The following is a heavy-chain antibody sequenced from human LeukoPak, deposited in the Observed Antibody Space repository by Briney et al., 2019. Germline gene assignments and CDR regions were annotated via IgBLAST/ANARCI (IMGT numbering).Heavy chain of an antibody. CDR1: GVSISSYY. CDR3: ASLCLAARPNPFDL. CDR2: IYYSVRT. Sequence: SETLSLTCTVSGVSISSYYWSWVRQPPGKVLEYVGYIYYSVRTNYNPYLKSRVTISVDTSKNHFSLKLSSVTAADTAVYYCASLCLAARPNPFDLWGRGTLVTVSS. J-gene: IGHJ2*01. D-gene: IGHD6-6*01. V-gene: IGHV4-59*08.